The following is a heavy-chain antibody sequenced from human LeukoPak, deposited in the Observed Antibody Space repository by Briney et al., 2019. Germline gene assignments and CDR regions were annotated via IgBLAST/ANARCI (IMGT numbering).Heavy chain of an antibody. V-gene: IGHV3-7*04. CDR2: IKQDGSEK. CDR3: ARDIAAVEDAFDI. J-gene: IGHJ3*02. D-gene: IGHD6-13*01. CDR1: GFTFSSYW. Sequence: GGSLRLSCAASGFTFSSYWMSWVRQAPGKGLEWVANIKQDGSEKYYVDSVKGRFTISRGNAKNSLYLQMNSLRAEDTAVYYCARDIAAVEDAFDIWGQGTMVTVSS.